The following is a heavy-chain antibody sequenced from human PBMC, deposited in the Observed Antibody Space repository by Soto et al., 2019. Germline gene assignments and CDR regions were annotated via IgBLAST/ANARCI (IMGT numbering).Heavy chain of an antibody. CDR2: TYHSGNP. V-gene: IGHV4-30-2*01. CDR1: GDTISTGGYT. J-gene: IGHJ5*02. D-gene: IGHD2-2*01. Sequence: SETLSLTCDVSGDTISTGGYTWAWIRQPPGKALEWIGHTYHSGNPYYNPSLKSRVIISVDRSKSQFSLRLSSVTAADTAVYYCARLGKYYQSLDPWGPGNLVTVSS. CDR3: ARLGKYYQSLDP.